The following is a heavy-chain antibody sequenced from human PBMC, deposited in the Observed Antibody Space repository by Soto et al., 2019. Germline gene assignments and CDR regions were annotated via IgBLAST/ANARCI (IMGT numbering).Heavy chain of an antibody. Sequence: SETLSLTCAVYGGSFSGYYWSWIRQPPGKGLEWIGEINHSGSTNYNPSLKSRVTISVDTSKNQFSLKLSSVTAADTAVYYCARGSSSSWTVYYFDYWGQGTLVTVSS. CDR2: INHSGST. CDR3: ARGSSSSWTVYYFDY. CDR1: GGSFSGYY. J-gene: IGHJ4*02. V-gene: IGHV4-34*01. D-gene: IGHD6-13*01.